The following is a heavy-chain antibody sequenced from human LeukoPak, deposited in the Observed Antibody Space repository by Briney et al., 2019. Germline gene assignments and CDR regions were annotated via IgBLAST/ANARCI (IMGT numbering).Heavy chain of an antibody. V-gene: IGHV4-34*01. Sequence: SETLSLTCAVYGGSFSGYYWSWIRQPPGKGRGWIGEINHSGSTNYNPPLTSRVTISVDTSKNQFSLKLSSVTAADTAVYYCASGFPWFDPWGQGTLVTVSS. CDR1: GGSFSGYY. CDR3: ASGFPWFDP. CDR2: INHSGST. J-gene: IGHJ5*02.